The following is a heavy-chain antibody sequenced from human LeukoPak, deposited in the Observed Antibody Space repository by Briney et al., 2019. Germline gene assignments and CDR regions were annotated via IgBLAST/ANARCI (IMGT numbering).Heavy chain of an antibody. J-gene: IGHJ4*02. D-gene: IGHD4-17*01. CDR3: TRQDYGDFY. CDR1: GFTFSNAW. Sequence: GGSLRLSCAASGFTFSNAWMTWVRQAPGKGLEWVACINPDGSEKYYVDSVKGRFTISRDNAKNSLYLQINSLRAEDTAVYYCTRQDYGDFYWGQGSLVTVSS. CDR2: INPDGSEK. V-gene: IGHV3-7*04.